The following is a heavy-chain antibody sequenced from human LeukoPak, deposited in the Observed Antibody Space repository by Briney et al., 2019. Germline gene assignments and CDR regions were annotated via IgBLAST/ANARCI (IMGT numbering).Heavy chain of an antibody. Sequence: PSETLSLTCAVYGGSFGGYYWSWIRQPPGKGLEWIGEINHSGSTNYSPSLKSRVTISVDTSKNQFSLKLSSVTAADTAVYYCARGVVVPAAIRKGAYYYYYMDVWGKGTTVTVSS. D-gene: IGHD2-2*02. V-gene: IGHV4-34*01. CDR3: ARGVVVPAAIRKGAYYYYYMDV. J-gene: IGHJ6*03. CDR2: INHSGST. CDR1: GGSFGGYY.